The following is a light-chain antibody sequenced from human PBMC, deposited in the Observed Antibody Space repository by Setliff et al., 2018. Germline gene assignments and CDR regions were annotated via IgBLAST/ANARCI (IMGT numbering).Light chain of an antibody. CDR1: TGAVTNGLY. V-gene: IGLV7-46*01. Sequence: VVTQEPSLTVSPGGTVTLTCASSTGAVTNGLYPYWFQQKPGQAPRTLIYDTNIRLSWTPARFSGSLLGGKAALTLSDAQPEDEADYFCSFAYSGVGLFGGGTKVPS. CDR2: DTN. J-gene: IGLJ2*01. CDR3: SFAYSGVGL.